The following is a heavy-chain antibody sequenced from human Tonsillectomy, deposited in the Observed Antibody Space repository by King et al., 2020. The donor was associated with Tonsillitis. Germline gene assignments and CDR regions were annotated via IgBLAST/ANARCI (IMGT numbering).Heavy chain of an antibody. CDR2: INPNSGGT. D-gene: IGHD6-19*01. CDR3: ARYRSGWYAGGAGWFDP. CDR1: GYTFTGYY. V-gene: IGHV1-2*04. Sequence: VQLVESGAEVKKPGASVKVSCKASGYTFTGYYMHWVRQAPGQGLEWMGWINPNSGGTNYAQKFQGWVTMTRDTSISTAYMELSRLRSDDTAVYYCARYRSGWYAGGAGWFDPWGQGTLVTVSS. J-gene: IGHJ5*02.